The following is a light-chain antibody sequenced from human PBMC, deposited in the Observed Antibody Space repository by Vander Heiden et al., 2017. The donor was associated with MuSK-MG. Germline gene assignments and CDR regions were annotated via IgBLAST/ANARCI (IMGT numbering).Light chain of an antibody. CDR2: QDS. CDR1: KLGEKY. V-gene: IGLV3-1*01. J-gene: IGLJ1*01. CDR3: QAWDSSTAV. Sequence: SYELTQPPSVSVSPGKTASITCYGDKLGEKYACRYHQKPGQSPVLVIYQDSKRPSGIPERFSGSNSGNTATLTISGTQAMDEADYYCQAWDSSTAVFGTGTKVTVL.